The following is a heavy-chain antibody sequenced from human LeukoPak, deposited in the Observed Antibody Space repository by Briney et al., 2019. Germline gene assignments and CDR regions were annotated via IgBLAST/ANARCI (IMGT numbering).Heavy chain of an antibody. CDR1: GSIFTSYW. Sequence: GASLQISCKASGSIFTSYWIGWVRQLRGKGQEWRGSVYPGDSDTTYSPSFEGQVTISADKSITTAYLQWSSLKASATAMYFCARAGSNGDRSFDYWAQGTLVTVSS. D-gene: IGHD4-17*01. CDR3: ARAGSNGDRSFDY. CDR2: VYPGDSDT. V-gene: IGHV5-51*01. J-gene: IGHJ4*02.